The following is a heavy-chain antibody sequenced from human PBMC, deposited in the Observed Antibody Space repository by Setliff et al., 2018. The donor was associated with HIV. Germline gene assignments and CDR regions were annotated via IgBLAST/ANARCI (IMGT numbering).Heavy chain of an antibody. D-gene: IGHD6-6*01. J-gene: IGHJ1*01. CDR1: NGSLSGYY. CDR2: INRSGTT. Sequence: SETLSLTCAVYNGSLSGYYWSWIRQPPGKGLEWIGEINRSGTTNYNPSLNSPVTISVDTSKNQFSLKLSSVTAADTAVYYCARGRGIAARYFEDWGQGTLVTVSS. CDR3: ARGRGIAARYFED. V-gene: IGHV4-34*01.